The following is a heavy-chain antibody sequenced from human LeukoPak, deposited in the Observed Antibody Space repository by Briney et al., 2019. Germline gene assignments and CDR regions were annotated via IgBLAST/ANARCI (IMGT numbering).Heavy chain of an antibody. V-gene: IGHV1-2*06. D-gene: IGHD5-24*01. CDR2: INPNSGGT. CDR1: GYTLTELS. Sequence: ASVKVSCKVSGYTLTELSMHWVRQAPGQGLEWMGRINPNSGGTNYAQKFQGRVTMTRDTSISTAYMELSRLRSDDTAVYYCLGRRARNDAFDIWGQGTMVTVSS. CDR3: LGRRARNDAFDI. J-gene: IGHJ3*02.